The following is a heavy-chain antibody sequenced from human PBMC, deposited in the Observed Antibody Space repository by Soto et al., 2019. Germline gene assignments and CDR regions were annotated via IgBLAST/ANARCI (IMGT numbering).Heavy chain of an antibody. D-gene: IGHD7-27*01. CDR2: IIYDGSKK. J-gene: IGHJ4*02. CDR3: AKASNRGSGGWWGYFDY. V-gene: IGHV3-30*18. CDR1: GLNFSNYA. Sequence: QVQLVQSGGGVVQPGRSLRLSCVVSGLNFSNYAMHWVRQAPGKGLEWVAVIIYDGSKKYYAESVEGRFTVSRDNSKNTLYLQMNSLSADDTAVYYFAKASNRGSGGWWGYFDYWGQGTLVTVSS.